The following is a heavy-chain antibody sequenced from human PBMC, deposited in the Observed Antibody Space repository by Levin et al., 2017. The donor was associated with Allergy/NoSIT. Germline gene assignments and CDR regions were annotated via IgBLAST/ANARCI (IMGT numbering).Heavy chain of an antibody. CDR3: ANDIYGDYGGPQH. Sequence: QPGESLKISCAASGFTFSSCAMTWVRQAPGKGLEWVSTISNSGGSPYYASSVRGRFTISRDNSKNTLYLQMNGLRAEDTAVYYCANDIYGDYGGPQHWGQGTLVTVSS. CDR1: GFTFSSCA. J-gene: IGHJ1*01. CDR2: ISNSGGSP. V-gene: IGHV3-23*01. D-gene: IGHD4-17*01.